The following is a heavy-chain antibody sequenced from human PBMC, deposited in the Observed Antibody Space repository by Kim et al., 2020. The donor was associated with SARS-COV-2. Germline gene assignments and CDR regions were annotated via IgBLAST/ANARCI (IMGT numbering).Heavy chain of an antibody. V-gene: IGHV1-69*02. CDR1: GGTFSSYT. J-gene: IGHJ4*02. CDR2: IIPILGIA. D-gene: IGHD5-12*01. CDR3: ARGGARDGYNSHFDY. Sequence: SVKVSCKASGGTFSSYTISWVRQAPGQGLEWMGRIIPILGIANYAQKFQGRVTITADKSTSTAYMELSSLRSEDTAVYYCARGGARDGYNSHFDYWGQGTLVTVSS.